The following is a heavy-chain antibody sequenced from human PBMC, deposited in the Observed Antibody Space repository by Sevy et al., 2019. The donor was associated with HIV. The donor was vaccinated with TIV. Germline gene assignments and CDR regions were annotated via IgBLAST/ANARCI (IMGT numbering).Heavy chain of an antibody. CDR2: IYSGGGT. CDR1: GFTVSSNY. Sequence: GGSLRLSCAASGFTVSSNYMSWVRQAPGKGLEWVSVIYSGGGTYYADSVKGRFTISRDNSKNTLYLQMNSLRAEDTAVYYCARDTPRYSSSWYGLNIWGQGTLVTVSS. V-gene: IGHV3-66*02. J-gene: IGHJ4*02. D-gene: IGHD6-13*01. CDR3: ARDTPRYSSSWYGLNI.